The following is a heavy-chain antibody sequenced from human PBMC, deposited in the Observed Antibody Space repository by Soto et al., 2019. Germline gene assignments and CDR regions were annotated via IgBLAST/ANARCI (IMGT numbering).Heavy chain of an antibody. J-gene: IGHJ4*02. V-gene: IGHV3-30-3*01. CDR1: GFTFSSYA. Sequence: GGSLRFSCAASGFTFSSYAMHWVRQAPGKGLEWVAVISYDGSNKYYADSVKGRFTISRDNSKNTLYLQMNSLRAEDTAAYYCARDRASSFIGATATLFDYWGQGTLVTVSS. CDR3: ARDRASSFIGATATLFDY. CDR2: ISYDGSNK. D-gene: IGHD2-15*01.